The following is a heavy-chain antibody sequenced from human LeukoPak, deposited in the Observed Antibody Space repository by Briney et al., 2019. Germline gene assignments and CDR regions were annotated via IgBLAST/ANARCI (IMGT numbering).Heavy chain of an antibody. CDR3: AKDAARVRTWIQKTATYMDV. J-gene: IGHJ6*03. Sequence: GGSLRLSCAASGFTVSSNYMSWVRQAPGKGLEWVSVIYSCGSTYYADSVKGRFTISRDNSKNTLYLQMNSLRAEDTAVYYCAKDAARVRTWIQKTATYMDVWGKGITVTISS. CDR2: IYSCGST. V-gene: IGHV3-66*03. CDR1: GFTVSSNY. D-gene: IGHD5-18*01.